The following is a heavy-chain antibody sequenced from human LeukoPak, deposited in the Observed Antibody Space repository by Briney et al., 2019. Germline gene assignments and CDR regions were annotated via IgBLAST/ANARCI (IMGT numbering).Heavy chain of an antibody. CDR1: GFTFSSYG. Sequence: GGSLRLSCAASGFTFSSYGMHWVLQAPGKVLEWVAVISYDGSNKYYADSVKGRFTISRDNSKNTLYLQMNSLRAEDTAVYYCARVQQRYFDYWGQGTLVTVSS. CDR2: ISYDGSNK. J-gene: IGHJ4*02. CDR3: ARVQQRYFDY. V-gene: IGHV3-30*03. D-gene: IGHD6-13*01.